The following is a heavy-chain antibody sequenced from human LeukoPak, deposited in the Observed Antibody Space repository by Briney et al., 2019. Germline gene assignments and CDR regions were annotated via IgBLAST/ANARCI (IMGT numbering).Heavy chain of an antibody. CDR2: IYTSGST. CDR3: ARGSTRATLDY. D-gene: IGHD2-2*01. Sequence: SETLSLTCTVSGGSISSGSYYWSWIRQPAGKGLEWIGRIYTSGSTNYNPSLKSRVTISVDTSKNQFSLKLSSVTAADTAVYYCARGSTRATLDYWSQGTLVTVSS. CDR1: GGSISSGSYY. V-gene: IGHV4-61*02. J-gene: IGHJ4*02.